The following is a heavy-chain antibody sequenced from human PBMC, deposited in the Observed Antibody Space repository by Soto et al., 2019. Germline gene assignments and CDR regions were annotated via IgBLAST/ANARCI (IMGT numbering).Heavy chain of an antibody. CDR1: GFTFSSYA. CDR2: ISASGGST. Sequence: GGSLRLSCAASGFTFSSYAMSWVRQAPGKGLEWVSGISASGGSTYYADYVKGRFTISRDNSKNTLYLQMNSLRAEDTAVYYCAKGYSSSWYYFDYWGQGTLVTVSS. V-gene: IGHV3-23*01. J-gene: IGHJ4*02. D-gene: IGHD6-13*01. CDR3: AKGYSSSWYYFDY.